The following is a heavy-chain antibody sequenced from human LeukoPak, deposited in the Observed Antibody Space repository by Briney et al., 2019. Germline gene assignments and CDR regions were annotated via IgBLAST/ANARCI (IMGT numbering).Heavy chain of an antibody. CDR3: VREGGGY. J-gene: IGHJ4*02. V-gene: IGHV4-59*11. D-gene: IGHD3-16*01. Sequence: PSETLSLTCTVSSGSIGSHYWTWMRQPPGKGLEWIGHIYYSGSTNYNSSLQSRVTISVDTSQSQFSLKLSSVTAADTAVYYCVREGGGYWGQGARVTVSS. CDR1: SGSIGSHY. CDR2: IYYSGST.